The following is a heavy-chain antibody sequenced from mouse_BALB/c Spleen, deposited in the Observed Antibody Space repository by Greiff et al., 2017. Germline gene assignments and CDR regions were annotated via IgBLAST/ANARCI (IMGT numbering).Heavy chain of an antibody. D-gene: IGHD3-3*01. CDR3: ARHNAGTGAMDY. CDR2: ISNGGGST. CDR1: GFTFSSYT. Sequence: EVKLVESGGGLVQPGGSLKLSCAASGFTFSSYTMSWVRQTPEKRLEWVAYISNGGGSTYYPDTVKGRFTISRDNAKNTLYLQMSSLKSEDTAMYYCARHNAGTGAMDYWGQGTSVTVSS. J-gene: IGHJ4*01. V-gene: IGHV5-12-2*01.